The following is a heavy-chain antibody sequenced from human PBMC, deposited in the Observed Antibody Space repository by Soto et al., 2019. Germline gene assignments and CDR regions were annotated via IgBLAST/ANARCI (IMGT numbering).Heavy chain of an antibody. D-gene: IGHD5-12*01. V-gene: IGHV1-69*13. J-gene: IGHJ5*02. CDR2: IIPIFGTA. Sequence: AVKVSCKASGGTFSSYGISWVRQAPGEGRGGVGGIIPIFGTANYAQKFQGRVTITADESTSTAYMELSSLRSEATAVYYCAREPLVATIGGPATCWFDPWGQGTLVTVSS. CDR1: GGTFSSYG. CDR3: AREPLVATIGGPATCWFDP.